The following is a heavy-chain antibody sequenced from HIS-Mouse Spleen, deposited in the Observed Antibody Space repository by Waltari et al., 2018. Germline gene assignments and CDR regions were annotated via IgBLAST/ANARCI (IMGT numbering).Heavy chain of an antibody. CDR3: AKDRLYDSSGYYFDAFDI. Sequence: QVQLVESGGGVVQPGRSLRLPCAASGFTFSSSCMPWLRQAPGKGLEWVAVISYDGSNKYYADSVKGRFTISRDNSKNTLYLQMNSLRAEDTAVYYCAKDRLYDSSGYYFDAFDIWGQGTMVTVSS. J-gene: IGHJ3*02. V-gene: IGHV3-30*18. CDR1: GFTFSSSC. CDR2: ISYDGSNK. D-gene: IGHD3-22*01.